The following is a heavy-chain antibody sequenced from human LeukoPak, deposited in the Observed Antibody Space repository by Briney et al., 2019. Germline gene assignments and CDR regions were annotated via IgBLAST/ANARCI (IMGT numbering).Heavy chain of an antibody. V-gene: IGHV4-39*07. D-gene: IGHD6-19*01. CDR3: ATEVAGTPFLRY. CDR2: IYYGGST. Sequence: PSETLSLTCTVSGGSISSSSYYWDWIRQPPGKGLEWIGSIYYGGSTYYNPSLESRVTISVDTSKNQFSLKLSSVTAADTAMYYCATEVAGTPFLRYWGQGILVTVSS. CDR1: GGSISSSSYY. J-gene: IGHJ4*02.